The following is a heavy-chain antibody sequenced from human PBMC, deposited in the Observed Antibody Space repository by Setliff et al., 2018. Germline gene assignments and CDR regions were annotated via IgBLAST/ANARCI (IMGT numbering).Heavy chain of an antibody. CDR1: GESFSNNY. V-gene: IGHV4-34*01. D-gene: IGHD3-10*01. CDR2: SNHGGST. J-gene: IGHJ4*02. Sequence: SETLSLTCSVYGESFSNNYWSWIRQTPGKGLEWIGESNHGGSTYYNPSLKVRVTLSVDTTKNQFSLKLTSMTAADTAVYFCARHLLVQGTYHFDYWGQGSPVTVSS. CDR3: ARHLLVQGTYHFDY.